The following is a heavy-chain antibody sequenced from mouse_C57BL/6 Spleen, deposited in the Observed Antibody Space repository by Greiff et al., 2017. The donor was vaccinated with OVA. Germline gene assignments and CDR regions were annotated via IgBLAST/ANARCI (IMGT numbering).Heavy chain of an antibody. CDR3: ANLYYGSSYKYFDV. CDR2: IYPGDGDT. CDR1: GYAFSSYW. J-gene: IGHJ1*03. V-gene: IGHV1-80*01. D-gene: IGHD1-1*01. Sequence: VQLQQSGAELVKPGASVKISCKASGYAFSSYWMNWVKQRPGKGLEWIGQIYPGDGDTNYNGKFKGKATLTADKSSSTAYMQLSSLTSEDSAVYFCANLYYGSSYKYFDVWGTGTTVTVSS.